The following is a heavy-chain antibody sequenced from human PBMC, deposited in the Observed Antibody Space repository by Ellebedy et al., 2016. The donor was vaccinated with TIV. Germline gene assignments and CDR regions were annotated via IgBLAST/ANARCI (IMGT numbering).Heavy chain of an antibody. CDR1: GFIFSDYY. D-gene: IGHD3-10*01. V-gene: IGHV3-11*01. CDR3: ARMVRGVIGYFFDY. Sequence: GESLKISCAASGFIFSDYYMSWIRQAPGKGLEWVSYFSSLGSIIFYADSVKGRFTISRDNAKNSLYLQMNSLRAEDTAVYYCARMVRGVIGYFFDYWGQGTLVTVSS. CDR2: FSSLGSII. J-gene: IGHJ4*02.